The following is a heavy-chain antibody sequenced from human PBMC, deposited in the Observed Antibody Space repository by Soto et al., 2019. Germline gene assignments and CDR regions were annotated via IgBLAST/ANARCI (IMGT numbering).Heavy chain of an antibody. J-gene: IGHJ5*02. Sequence: QVQLQQSGPGLVKASETLSLTCTVSGGSITNYYWSWIRQPAGKGLEWIGRMYTKERTNYNLSFKSRVTMSGDTSKNQFSLKLNAVTAADTAVYYCARDDYKGRGNNWFDPWGQGTLVTVSS. D-gene: IGHD3-16*01. CDR1: GGSITNYY. V-gene: IGHV4-4*07. CDR3: ARDDYKGRGNNWFDP. CDR2: MYTKERT.